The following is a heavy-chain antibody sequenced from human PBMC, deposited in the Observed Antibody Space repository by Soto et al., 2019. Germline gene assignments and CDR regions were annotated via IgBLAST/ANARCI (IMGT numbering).Heavy chain of an antibody. V-gene: IGHV5-10-1*01. D-gene: IGHD1-26*01. Sequence: PGDSLKISCKGSGYSFTRYWINWVRQMPGKGLEWVGRIDPSDSYTDYSPSFQGHVTISADKSISTAYLQWGSLKASDTAMYYCARCYSVSGPFDDWGRGTLVTVSS. J-gene: IGHJ4*02. CDR3: ARCYSVSGPFDD. CDR1: GYSFTRYW. CDR2: IDPSDSYT.